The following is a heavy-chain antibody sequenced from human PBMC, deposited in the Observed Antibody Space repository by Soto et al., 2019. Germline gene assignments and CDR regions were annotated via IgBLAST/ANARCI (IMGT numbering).Heavy chain of an antibody. CDR2: IYYSGST. CDR1: GGSISSSSYY. V-gene: IGHV4-39*01. J-gene: IGHJ5*02. CDR3: ARHIGSPIPMVRGVNFSVDLSGWFGP. Sequence: QLQLQESGPGLVKPSETLSLTCTVSGGSISSSSYYWGWIRQPPGKGLEWIGSIYYSGSTYYNPSLKSRVPISLDTSKNRFSLKLRPVTAADTSVYYFARHIGSPIPMVRGVNFSVDLSGWFGPWGQGTLVTVSS. D-gene: IGHD3-10*01.